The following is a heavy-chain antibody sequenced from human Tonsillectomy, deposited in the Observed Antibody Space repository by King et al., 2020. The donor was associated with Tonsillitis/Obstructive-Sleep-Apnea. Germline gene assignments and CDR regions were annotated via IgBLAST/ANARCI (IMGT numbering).Heavy chain of an antibody. V-gene: IGHV3-30*01. J-gene: IGHJ4*02. Sequence: VQLVESGGGVVQPGRSLRLSCAASGFTFSSYAMHWVRQAPGKGLEWVAVISYDGSSKSYADSVKGRFTISRDNSKKTLYLQVNSLRAEGTAVYYCAREEVGYCSGGSCYGLWYWGQGTLVTVSS. CDR2: ISYDGSSK. D-gene: IGHD2-15*01. CDR3: AREEVGYCSGGSCYGLWY. CDR1: GFTFSSYA.